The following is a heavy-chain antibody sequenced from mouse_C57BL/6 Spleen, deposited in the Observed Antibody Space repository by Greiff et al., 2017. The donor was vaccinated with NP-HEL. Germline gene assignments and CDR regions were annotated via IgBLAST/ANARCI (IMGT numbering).Heavy chain of an antibody. Sequence: QVQLKESGPELVKPGASVKISCKASGYTFTDYYINWVKQRPGQGLEWIGWIFPGSGSTYYNEKFKGKATLTVDKSSSTAYMLLSSLTSEDSAVYFWARSDYSNYFDYWGQGTTLTVSS. D-gene: IGHD2-5*01. CDR2: IFPGSGST. J-gene: IGHJ2*01. V-gene: IGHV1-75*01. CDR3: ARSDYSNYFDY. CDR1: GYTFTDYY.